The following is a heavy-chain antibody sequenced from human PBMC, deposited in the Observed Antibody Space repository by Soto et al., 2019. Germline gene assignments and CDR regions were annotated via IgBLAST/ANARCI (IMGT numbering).Heavy chain of an antibody. J-gene: IGHJ5*02. CDR1: GGSISSYY. D-gene: IGHD6-13*01. Sequence: ETLSLTCAVSGGSISSYYWSWIRQPAVKGLEWIGRIYTSGSTNYNPSLKSRVTMSVDTSKNQSSLKLSSVTAADTAVYYCAREGASSSWFGNWFDPWGQGTLVTVSS. CDR3: AREGASSSWFGNWFDP. V-gene: IGHV4-4*07. CDR2: IYTSGST.